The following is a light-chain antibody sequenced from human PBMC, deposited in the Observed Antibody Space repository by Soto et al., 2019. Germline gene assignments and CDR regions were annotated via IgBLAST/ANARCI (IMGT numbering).Light chain of an antibody. CDR3: QQSYSTPLA. CDR2: AAS. Sequence: IQMTQSPSSLSASVGDRVTITCRASQSISSYLNWYQQKPGKAPKLLIYAASSLQSGVPSRFSGSGSGTYFTLTISSLQPEDFATYYCQQSYSTPLAFGPGTKVDIK. J-gene: IGKJ3*01. V-gene: IGKV1-39*01. CDR1: QSISSY.